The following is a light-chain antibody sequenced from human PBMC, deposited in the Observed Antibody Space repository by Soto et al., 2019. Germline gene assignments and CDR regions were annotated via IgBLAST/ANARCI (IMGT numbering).Light chain of an antibody. J-gene: IGKJ5*01. CDR1: HSVGRN. Sequence: EIVMTQSPASLSVSPGERAALSCRASHSVGRNLAWYQQKPGQAPRLLIYDASTRATGIPARFSGGGSGTEFTLSISSLQSEDFAVYYCQQYNNWPPITFGQGTRLEIK. V-gene: IGKV3-15*01. CDR2: DAS. CDR3: QQYNNWPPIT.